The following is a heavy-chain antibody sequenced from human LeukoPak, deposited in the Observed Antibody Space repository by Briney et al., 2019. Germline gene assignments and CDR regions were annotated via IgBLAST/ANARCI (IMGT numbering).Heavy chain of an antibody. Sequence: GESLKISCKGSGYSFTSYWIGWVRQMPGKGLEWMGIIYPGDSDTRYSPSFQGQVIISADKSISTAYLQWSSLKASDTAMYYCARIHYDFWSGHSPRHFDYWGQGTLVTVSS. D-gene: IGHD3-3*01. V-gene: IGHV5-51*01. J-gene: IGHJ4*02. CDR2: IYPGDSDT. CDR3: ARIHYDFWSGHSPRHFDY. CDR1: GYSFTSYW.